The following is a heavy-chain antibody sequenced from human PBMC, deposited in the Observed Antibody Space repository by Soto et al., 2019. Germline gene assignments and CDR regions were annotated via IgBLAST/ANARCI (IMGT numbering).Heavy chain of an antibody. V-gene: IGHV4-34*01. CDR1: GGSFSGYY. J-gene: IGHJ4*02. CDR3: ARGYCTSPSCSSIDY. CDR2: INHTGST. Sequence: PSETLSLTCAVYGGSFSGYYWSWIRQPPGKGLEWIAEINHTGSTNYNPSLRSRVTISVDTSKNQFSLKLTSVTAADTAVYFCARGYCTSPSCSSIDYWGQGALVTVS. D-gene: IGHD2-2*01.